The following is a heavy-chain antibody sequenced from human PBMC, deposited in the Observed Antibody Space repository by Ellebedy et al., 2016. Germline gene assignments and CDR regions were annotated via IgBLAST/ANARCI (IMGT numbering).Heavy chain of an antibody. J-gene: IGHJ4*02. V-gene: IGHV3-7*02. CDR2: IKQYGSET. CDR3: VKVEDGWNPGRAY. Sequence: GGSLRLSXAASGFTITSYWMTWVRQAPGRGLEWVANIKQYGSETYYVDSVKGRFTISRDNAKNSLYLQMNSLRDEDTAIYYCVKVEDGWNPGRAYWGQGTLVTVSS. CDR1: GFTITSYW. D-gene: IGHD5-24*01.